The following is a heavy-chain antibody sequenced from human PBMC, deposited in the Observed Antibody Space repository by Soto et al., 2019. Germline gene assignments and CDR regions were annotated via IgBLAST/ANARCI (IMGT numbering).Heavy chain of an antibody. J-gene: IGHJ6*02. D-gene: IGHD3-10*01. CDR1: GYTFTSYY. Sequence: ASVKVSCKASGYTFTSYYMHWVRQAPGQGLEWMGIINPSGGSTSYAQKFQGRVTITADESTSTAYMELSSLRSEDTAVYYCARWSYGSGPYYYYGMDVWGQGTTVTVSS. CDR2: INPSGGST. CDR3: ARWSYGSGPYYYYGMDV. V-gene: IGHV1-46*01.